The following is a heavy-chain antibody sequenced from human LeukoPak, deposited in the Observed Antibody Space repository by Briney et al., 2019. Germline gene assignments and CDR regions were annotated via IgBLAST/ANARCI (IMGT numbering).Heavy chain of an antibody. D-gene: IGHD3-22*01. J-gene: IGHJ3*02. CDR1: GGSISSGGYY. CDR2: IYYSGST. CDR3: ARVEYLDYYDSSGYKGAFDI. V-gene: IGHV4-31*03. Sequence: PSQTLSLTCTVSGGSISSGGYYWSWIRQHPGKGLEWIGYIYYSGSTYYNPSLKSRVTISVDTSKNQFSLKLSSVTAADTAVYYCARVEYLDYYDSSGYKGAFDIWGQGTVVTVSS.